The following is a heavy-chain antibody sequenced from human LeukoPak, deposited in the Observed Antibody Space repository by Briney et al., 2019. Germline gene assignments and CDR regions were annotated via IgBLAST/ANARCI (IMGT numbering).Heavy chain of an antibody. Sequence: ASVKVSCKASGYTFTGYYMHWVRQAPGQGLEWMGWINPKSGGTNCAQNFQGRVAMTRDTSITTAYMELSRLRFDDTAVYYCARQNPAASGQGLDYWGQGTLVTVSS. CDR2: INPKSGGT. V-gene: IGHV1-2*02. J-gene: IGHJ4*01. CDR1: GYTFTGYY. D-gene: IGHD6-25*01. CDR3: ARQNPAASGQGLDY.